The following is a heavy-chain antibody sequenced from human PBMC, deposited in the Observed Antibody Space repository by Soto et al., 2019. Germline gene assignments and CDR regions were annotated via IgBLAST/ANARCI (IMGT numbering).Heavy chain of an antibody. CDR1: GGSISGYY. V-gene: IGHV4-59*01. D-gene: IGHD2-2*01. Sequence: SETLSLTCTVSGGSISGYYWSWIRQPPGKGLEWIGYIYYSGSTNYNPSLKSRVTISVDTSKNQFSLKLSSVTAADTAVYYCAREGYPYCSSTSCYSNSGMDVWGQGTTVTVSS. CDR2: IYYSGST. J-gene: IGHJ6*02. CDR3: AREGYPYCSSTSCYSNSGMDV.